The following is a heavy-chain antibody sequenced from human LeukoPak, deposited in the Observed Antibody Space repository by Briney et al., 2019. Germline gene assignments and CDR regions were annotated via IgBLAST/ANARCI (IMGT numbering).Heavy chain of an antibody. CDR3: AKASTSYGYKDDAFDI. D-gene: IGHD3-16*01. CDR2: FSWDSRTI. CDR1: GFTFGDYA. J-gene: IGHJ3*02. V-gene: IGHV3-9*01. Sequence: GGSLRLSCAASGFTFGDYAMNWGRQAPGKGLEWVSGFSWDSRTINYADSVRGRFTISRDNAKSSLYLQMNSLRPEDTAFYYCAKASTSYGYKDDAFDIWGQGTMVTVSS.